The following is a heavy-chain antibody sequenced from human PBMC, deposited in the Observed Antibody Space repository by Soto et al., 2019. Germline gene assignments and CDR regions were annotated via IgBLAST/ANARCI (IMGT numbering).Heavy chain of an antibody. J-gene: IGHJ4*02. D-gene: IGHD2-15*01. Sequence: GGSLRLPCPASVFTFSNSAMSWVRQAPGKGLEWVSTISVNGGSTYYADSVKGRFTISRDNSKNMLFLQINSLREDDSAVYYGAERPASSFACDYWGQGNPVTVSS. CDR3: AERPASSFACDY. CDR1: VFTFSNSA. CDR2: ISVNGGST. V-gene: IGHV3-23*01.